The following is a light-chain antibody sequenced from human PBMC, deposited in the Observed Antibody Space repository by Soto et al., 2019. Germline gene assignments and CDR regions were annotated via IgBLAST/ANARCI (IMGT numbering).Light chain of an antibody. CDR1: QSISTY. J-gene: IGKJ2*01. CDR2: AAS. V-gene: IGKV1-39*01. CDR3: QQSYSTPYT. Sequence: DIQMTQSPSSLSASVGDRVTITCRASQSISTYLNWYQQKPGRAPKFLIYAASSLQSGVPSRFRGSGSGTDFTLTISSLQPEDFATYYCQQSYSTPYTFGQGTKLAIK.